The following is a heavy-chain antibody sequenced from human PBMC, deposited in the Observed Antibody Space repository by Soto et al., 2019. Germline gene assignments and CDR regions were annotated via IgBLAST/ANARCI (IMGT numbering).Heavy chain of an antibody. CDR3: ARADSGITITFDY. V-gene: IGHV1-18*04. Sequence: QVQLVQSGAEVKKPGASVKVSCKASGYTFISYGISWVRQAPGQGLEWMGWISAYNDNTNNAQNLQRRVTMTTATDTSTAYMELRSRRSDDTAVYYCARADSGITITFDYWGQGTLVTVSS. D-gene: IGHD3-9*01. CDR2: ISAYNDNT. J-gene: IGHJ4*02. CDR1: GYTFISYG.